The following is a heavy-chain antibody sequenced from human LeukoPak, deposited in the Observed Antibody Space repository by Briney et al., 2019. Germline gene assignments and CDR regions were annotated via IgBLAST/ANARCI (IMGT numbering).Heavy chain of an antibody. Sequence: ASVKVSCKASGYTFTSYVINWVRQAPGQGREWMGGMNPNSGNTGYAQKFTGRVTITRNTTKRTAYMELSRLRSEDTAVYYCARTPHILTGENFDDWGQGTLVTVSS. D-gene: IGHD3-9*01. V-gene: IGHV1-8*03. CDR3: ARTPHILTGENFDD. CDR2: MNPNSGNT. CDR1: GYTFTSYV. J-gene: IGHJ4*02.